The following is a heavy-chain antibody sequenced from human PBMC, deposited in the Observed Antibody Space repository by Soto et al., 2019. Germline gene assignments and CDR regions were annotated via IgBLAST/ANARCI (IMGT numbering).Heavy chain of an antibody. D-gene: IGHD3-10*01. V-gene: IGHV1-69*01. Sequence: QVQVVQSGVEVRRPGSSGKVSCKASGDTFKNCVISWVRQAPGQGLEWMEGIIPLFGTTDFAQRFQGRLTITTDESTTTAYMELSRLRSEDTATYYCAAELGFGKLSVVWGQGTTVIVSS. CDR3: AAELGFGKLSVV. CDR2: IIPLFGTT. J-gene: IGHJ6*02. CDR1: GDTFKNCV.